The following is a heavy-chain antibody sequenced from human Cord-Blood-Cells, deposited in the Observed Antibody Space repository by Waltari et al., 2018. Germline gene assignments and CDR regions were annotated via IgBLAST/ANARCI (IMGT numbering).Heavy chain of an antibody. V-gene: IGHV1-18*01. J-gene: IGHJ6*02. D-gene: IGHD2-15*01. CDR1: GYTFTSYG. Sequence: QVQLVQSGAEVKKPGASVKVSCKASGYTFTSYGISWVRQAPGQGLEWMGGISAYNGNTNYAQKLQGRVTMTTDTSTSTAYMELRSLRSDDTAVYYCARDGVGGGSYYYYYGMDVWGQGTTVTVSS. CDR3: ARDGVGGGSYYYYYGMDV. CDR2: ISAYNGNT.